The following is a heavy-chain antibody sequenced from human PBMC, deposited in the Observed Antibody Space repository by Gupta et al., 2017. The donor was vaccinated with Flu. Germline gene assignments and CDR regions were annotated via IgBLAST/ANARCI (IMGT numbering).Heavy chain of an antibody. Sequence: DVQLVESVGGSVKPGGSLRLSCENSYFAFTLYKFIWVRLAPGQGMQGISCISSRSDTYYTDPEKGRFTIARDNAKNAVFLQMTNLRVEDTAIYYCARGHWDSWGQGTLVTVSS. CDR3: ARGHWDS. CDR1: YFAFTLYK. J-gene: IGHJ4*02. V-gene: IGHV3-48*03. CDR2: ISSRSDT.